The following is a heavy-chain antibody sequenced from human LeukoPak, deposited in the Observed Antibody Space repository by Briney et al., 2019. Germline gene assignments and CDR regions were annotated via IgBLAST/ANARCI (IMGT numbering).Heavy chain of an antibody. CDR1: GDSISSYY. V-gene: IGHV4-4*09. CDR3: ARLDRFGTNYYYMDV. J-gene: IGHJ6*03. D-gene: IGHD3-10*01. Sequence: PSETLSLTCTVSGDSISSYYWSWIRQPPGKGLEWIGYIYTSGSTNYNPSLKSRVTISVDTSKNQFSLKLSFVTAADTAVYYCARLDRFGTNYYYMDVWGKGTTVTVSS. CDR2: IYTSGST.